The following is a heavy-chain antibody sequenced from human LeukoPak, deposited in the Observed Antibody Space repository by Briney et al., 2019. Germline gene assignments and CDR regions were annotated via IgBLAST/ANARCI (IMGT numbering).Heavy chain of an antibody. Sequence: PSETLSLTCAVYGGSFSGYYWSWIRQPPGKGLEWIGEINHSGSTNYNPSLKSRVTISVDTSKNQFSLKLSSVTTADTAVYYCARHPQNTIFGVVITSENAFDIWGQGTMVTVSS. J-gene: IGHJ3*02. CDR1: GGSFSGYY. D-gene: IGHD3-3*01. CDR3: ARHPQNTIFGVVITSENAFDI. CDR2: INHSGST. V-gene: IGHV4-34*01.